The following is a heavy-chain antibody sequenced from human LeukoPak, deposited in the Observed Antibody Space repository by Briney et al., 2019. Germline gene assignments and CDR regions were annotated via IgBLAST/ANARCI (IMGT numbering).Heavy chain of an antibody. D-gene: IGHD1-20*01. CDR2: ISGSGGST. CDR3: AKDPRDYNWNPGFDY. CDR1: GFTFGSYA. Sequence: GGSLRLSCAASGFTFGSYAMSWVRQAPGKGLEWVSAISGSGGSTYYADSVKGRFTISRDNSKNTLYLQMNSLRAEDTAVYYCAKDPRDYNWNPGFDYWGQGTLVTVSS. V-gene: IGHV3-23*01. J-gene: IGHJ4*02.